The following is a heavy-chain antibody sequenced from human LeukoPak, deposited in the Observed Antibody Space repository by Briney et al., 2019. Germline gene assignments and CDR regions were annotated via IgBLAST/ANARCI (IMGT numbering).Heavy chain of an antibody. D-gene: IGHD3-3*01. CDR1: GFTFGDYV. J-gene: IGHJ4*02. V-gene: IGHV3-49*04. Sequence: GGSLRLSCTASGFTFGDYVMSWVRQAPGKGREWVGFIRSKAYGGTTEYAASVKGRFTISRDDSKSIAYLQMNSLKTEDTAVYYCTRGKYYDFWSGYYPDYWGQGTPVTVSS. CDR3: TRGKYYDFWSGYYPDY. CDR2: IRSKAYGGTT.